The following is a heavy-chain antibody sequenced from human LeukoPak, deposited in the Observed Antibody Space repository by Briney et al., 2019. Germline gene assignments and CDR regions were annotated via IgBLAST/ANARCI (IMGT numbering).Heavy chain of an antibody. CDR2: INSDGSST. CDR3: ARGSLWQQLAHFDY. Sequence: GGSLRLSCAASGFTFSDYWMSWVRQAPGKGLVWVSRINSDGSSTSYADSVKGRFTISRDNAKNTLYLQMNSLRAEDTAVYYCARGSLWQQLAHFDYWGQGTLVTVSS. CDR1: GFTFSDYW. D-gene: IGHD6-13*01. V-gene: IGHV3-74*01. J-gene: IGHJ4*02.